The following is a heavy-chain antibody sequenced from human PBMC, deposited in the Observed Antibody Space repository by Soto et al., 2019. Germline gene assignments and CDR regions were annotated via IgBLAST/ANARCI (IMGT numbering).Heavy chain of an antibody. J-gene: IGHJ6*02. V-gene: IGHV3-33*01. D-gene: IGHD6-13*01. CDR3: AGVRSSPLAGYYGMDV. Sequence: QVQLVESGGGVVQPGRSLRLSCAASGFTFSSYGMHWVRQAPGKGLEWVAVIWYDGSNKYYADSVKGRFTISRDNSKNXLYLQMNSLRAEDTAVYYCAGVRSSPLAGYYGMDVWGQGTTVTVSS. CDR2: IWYDGSNK. CDR1: GFTFSSYG.